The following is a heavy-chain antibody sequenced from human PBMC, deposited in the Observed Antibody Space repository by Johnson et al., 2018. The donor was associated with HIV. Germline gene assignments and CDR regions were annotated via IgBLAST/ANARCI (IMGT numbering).Heavy chain of an antibody. CDR1: GFTFSYYA. V-gene: IGHV3-30-3*01. CDR2: ISYDGTNK. J-gene: IGHJ3*02. CDR3: AREIAPYCGGDCSQSAFDI. D-gene: IGHD2-21*01. Sequence: VESGGGVVQPGRSLRLSCAASGFTFSYYAMHWVRQVPGKGLEWVAVISYDGTNKYYANSVKGRFTISRDNSKNTLYLQMNSLRDEDTAVYYCAREIAPYCGGDCSQSAFDIWGQGTMVTVSS.